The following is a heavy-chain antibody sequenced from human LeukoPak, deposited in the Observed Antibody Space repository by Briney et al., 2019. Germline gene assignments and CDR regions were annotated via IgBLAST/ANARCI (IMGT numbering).Heavy chain of an antibody. CDR2: ISGSGGST. Sequence: GGSLRLSCAASGFTFSSYAMSWVRQAPGKGLEWVSAISGSGGSTYYADSVKGRVTISRDNSKNTLYLQMNSLRAEDTAVYYCATGYCSSTSCPNWFDPWGQGTLVTVSS. J-gene: IGHJ5*02. CDR3: ATGYCSSTSCPNWFDP. CDR1: GFTFSSYA. D-gene: IGHD2-2*01. V-gene: IGHV3-23*01.